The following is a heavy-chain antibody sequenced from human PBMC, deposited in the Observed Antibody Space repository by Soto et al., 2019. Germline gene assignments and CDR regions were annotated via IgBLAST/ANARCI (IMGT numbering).Heavy chain of an antibody. CDR3: AREDCSSTSCYYYYYGMDV. J-gene: IGHJ6*02. CDR1: GYTITIYG. D-gene: IGHD2-2*01. V-gene: IGHV1-18*01. Sequence: GTSVKGYCKASGYTITIYGVSCVRQAPEQGLEWMGWISAYNGNTNYAQELQGRVTMTTDTSTSTAYMELRSLRSDDTAVYYCAREDCSSTSCYYYYYGMDVWGQGTTVTVSS. CDR2: ISAYNGNT.